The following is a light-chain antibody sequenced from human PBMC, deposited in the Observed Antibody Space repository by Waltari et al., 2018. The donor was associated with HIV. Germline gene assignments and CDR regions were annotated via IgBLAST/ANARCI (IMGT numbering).Light chain of an antibody. CDR3: SSYTSSSTVV. J-gene: IGLJ2*01. CDR2: EVS. CDR1: RSDAGGYNY. V-gene: IGLV2-14*01. Sequence: QSALTQPASVSGSPGQSITISCTGTRSDAGGYNYVSWYQQHPGKAPKLMISEVSNRPSGVSNRFSGSKSGNTASLTISGLQAEDEADYYCSSYTSSSTVVFGGGTKLTVL.